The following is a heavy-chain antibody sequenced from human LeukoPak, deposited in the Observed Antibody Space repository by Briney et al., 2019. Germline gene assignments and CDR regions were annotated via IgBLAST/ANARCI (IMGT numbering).Heavy chain of an antibody. CDR3: ASGRYGSGSYEFDY. Sequence: GGSLRLSCAASGFTFSSYGMHWVRQAPGKGLEWVAVISYDGSNKYYADSVKGRFTISRDSSKNTLYLQMNSLRAEDTAVHYCASGRYGSGSYEFDYWGQGTLVTVSS. D-gene: IGHD3-10*01. CDR2: ISYDGSNK. CDR1: GFTFSSYG. V-gene: IGHV3-30*03. J-gene: IGHJ4*02.